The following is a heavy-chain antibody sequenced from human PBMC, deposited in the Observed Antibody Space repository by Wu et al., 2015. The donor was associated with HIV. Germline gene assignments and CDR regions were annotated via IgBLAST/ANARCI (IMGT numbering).Heavy chain of an antibody. D-gene: IGHD3-9*01. CDR1: RSTFTGYH. CDR3: AHSENDWLLVDY. Sequence: QVQLVQSRAEVKKPGASVKVSCKASRSTFTGYHLHWVRQAPGQGLEWMGWINPNSGGTKYAQKFQGRVTMTRDTSISTAYLELSRLKSDDTAMYYCAHSENDWLLVDYWGQGTLVTVSS. CDR2: INPNSGGT. V-gene: IGHV1-2*02. J-gene: IGHJ4*02.